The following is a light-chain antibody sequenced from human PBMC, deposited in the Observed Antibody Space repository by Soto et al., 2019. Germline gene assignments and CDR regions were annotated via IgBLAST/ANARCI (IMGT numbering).Light chain of an antibody. Sequence: EIVLTQSPGTLSLSPGERATLSCRASQSVSSSYLAWYQHKPGQAPRLLIYGASSRATGIPDRFSGSGSGTDFTLTISRLEAEDVAVYYCPQYGSSPHTFGQGTKLEIK. CDR2: GAS. CDR1: QSVSSSY. V-gene: IGKV3-20*01. CDR3: PQYGSSPHT. J-gene: IGKJ2*01.